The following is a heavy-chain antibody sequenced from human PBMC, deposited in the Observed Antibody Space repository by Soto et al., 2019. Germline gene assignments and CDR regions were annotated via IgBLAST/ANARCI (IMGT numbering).Heavy chain of an antibody. CDR1: GYTFTSYD. Sequence: QVQLVQSGAEVKKPGASVKVSCKASGYTFTSYDINWVRQATGQGLEWMGWMNPNSGNTGYAQKFQGRVTMTRNTSISTAYMELSSMRSEDTAVYYCARGMPTFGGPNFDYWGQGTLVTVSS. D-gene: IGHD3-16*01. J-gene: IGHJ4*02. V-gene: IGHV1-8*01. CDR3: ARGMPTFGGPNFDY. CDR2: MNPNSGNT.